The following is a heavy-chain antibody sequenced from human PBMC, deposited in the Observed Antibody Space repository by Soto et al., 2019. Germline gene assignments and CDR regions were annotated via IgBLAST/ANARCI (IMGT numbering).Heavy chain of an antibody. J-gene: IGHJ3*02. CDR1: GFTVSSNY. D-gene: IGHD3-22*01. Sequence: PGGSLRLSCAASGFTVSSNYMSWVRQAPGKGLEWVSVIYSGGSTYYADSVKGRFTISRDNSKNTLYLQMNSLRAEDTAVYYCASVYDSSAFDIWGQGTMVTVSS. V-gene: IGHV3-66*01. CDR3: ASVYDSSAFDI. CDR2: IYSGGST.